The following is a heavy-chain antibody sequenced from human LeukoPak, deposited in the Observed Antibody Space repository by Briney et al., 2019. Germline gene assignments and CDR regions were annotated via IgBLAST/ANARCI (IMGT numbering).Heavy chain of an antibody. D-gene: IGHD3-22*01. V-gene: IGHV4-34*01. CDR3: ERDGSGYYQYYFDY. CDR1: GGSFSGYY. CDR2: INHSGST. Sequence: PSETLSLTCAVYGGSFSGYYWSWIRQPPGKGLEWIGEINHSGSTNYNPSLKSRVTIAVDTSKNQFSLKLSSVTAADTAVYYCERDGSGYYQYYFDYWGQGTLVTVYS. J-gene: IGHJ4*02.